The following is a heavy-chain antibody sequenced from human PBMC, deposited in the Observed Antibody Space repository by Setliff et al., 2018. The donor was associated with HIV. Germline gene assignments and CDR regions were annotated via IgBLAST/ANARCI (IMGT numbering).Heavy chain of an antibody. Sequence: PSETLSLTCTVSGGSISSGSYYWSWIRQPAGKGLEWIGRIYTSGSTNYNPSLKSRVTISVDTSKNQFSLKLSSVTAADTAVYYCARGEGWPYYFDYWGQGALVTVSS. CDR3: ARGEGWPYYFDY. CDR1: GGSISSGSYY. J-gene: IGHJ4*02. CDR2: IYTSGST. D-gene: IGHD1-26*01. V-gene: IGHV4-61*02.